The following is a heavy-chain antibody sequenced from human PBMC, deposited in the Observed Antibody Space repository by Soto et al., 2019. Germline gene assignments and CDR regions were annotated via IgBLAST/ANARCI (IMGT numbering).Heavy chain of an antibody. D-gene: IGHD2-8*01. CDR2: ISYSDGS. Sequence: SETLSLTCAVYGGSFTGYYWTWIRQTPGKGLEWIASISYSDGSFYNSSLKSRLTISVDTSKNQFSLSLRSVTAADTAVYYCASHRTFWPFDYWGQGTVVTVSS. CDR1: GGSFTGYY. J-gene: IGHJ4*02. V-gene: IGHV4-34*01. CDR3: ASHRTFWPFDY.